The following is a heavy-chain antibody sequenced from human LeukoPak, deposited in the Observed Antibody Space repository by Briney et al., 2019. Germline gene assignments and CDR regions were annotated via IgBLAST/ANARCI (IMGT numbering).Heavy chain of an antibody. CDR2: ISGSGGST. Sequence: GGSLRLSCTASEFTFSSYWMHWVRQPPGKGLVWVSAISGSGGSTYYADSVKGRFTISRDNSKNTLYLQMNSLRAEDTAVYYCAKAIYSSSRMDVWGQGTTVTVSS. CDR3: AKAIYSSSRMDV. CDR1: EFTFSSYW. D-gene: IGHD6-13*01. V-gene: IGHV3-23*01. J-gene: IGHJ6*02.